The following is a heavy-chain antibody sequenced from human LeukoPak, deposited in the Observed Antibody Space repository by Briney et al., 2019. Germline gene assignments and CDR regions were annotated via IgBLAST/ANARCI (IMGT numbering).Heavy chain of an antibody. D-gene: IGHD3-10*01. CDR3: ARTVITMVRGVIKIYYYYYMDV. CDR1: GGTFSSYA. Sequence: GASVKVSCKASGGTFSSYAISWVGQAPGQGLEWMGGIIPIFGKANYEQKFQGRVTNTTDESTSTAYMELSSLRSEDTAVYYCARTVITMVRGVIKIYYYYYMDVWGKGTTVTISS. CDR2: IIPIFGKA. J-gene: IGHJ6*03. V-gene: IGHV1-69*05.